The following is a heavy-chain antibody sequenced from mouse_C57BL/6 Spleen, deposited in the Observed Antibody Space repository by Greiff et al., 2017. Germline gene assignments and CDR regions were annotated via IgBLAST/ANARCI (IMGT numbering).Heavy chain of an antibody. J-gene: IGHJ2*01. Sequence: VQLQQSGPVLVKPGASVKMSCKASGYTFTDYYMNWVKQSHGKSLEWIGVINPYNGGTSYNQKFKGKATLTVDKSSSTAYMELNSLTSEDSAVYYCAREYYGSSYDFDYWGQGTTLTVSS. D-gene: IGHD1-1*01. CDR2: INPYNGGT. CDR3: AREYYGSSYDFDY. V-gene: IGHV1-19*01. CDR1: GYTFTDYY.